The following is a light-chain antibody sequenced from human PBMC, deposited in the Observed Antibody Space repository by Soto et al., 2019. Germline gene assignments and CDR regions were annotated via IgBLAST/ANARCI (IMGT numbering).Light chain of an antibody. CDR3: QQRSNWPPWT. V-gene: IGKV3-11*01. CDR2: DAS. J-gene: IGKJ1*01. Sequence: EIVLTQSPAPLSLSPGERATLSCRASQSVSSYLAWYQQKPGQAPMLLIYDASNRATGIPARFSGSGSGTDFTHTISSVEPEDFAVYYWQQRSNWPPWTVGQGTKVEIK. CDR1: QSVSSY.